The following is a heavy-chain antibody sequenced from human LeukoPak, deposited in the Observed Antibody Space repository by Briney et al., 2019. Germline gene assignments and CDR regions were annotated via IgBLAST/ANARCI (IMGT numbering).Heavy chain of an antibody. Sequence: GASVKVSCKASGYTFTSYYMHWVRQAPGQGLEWMGIINPSGGSTSYAQKFQGRVTMTRDTSTSTVYMELSSLRSEDTAVYYCALGSYGDYKVTGFDYWGQGTLVTVSS. J-gene: IGHJ4*02. CDR3: ALGSYGDYKVTGFDY. D-gene: IGHD4-17*01. V-gene: IGHV1-46*01. CDR1: GYTFTSYY. CDR2: INPSGGST.